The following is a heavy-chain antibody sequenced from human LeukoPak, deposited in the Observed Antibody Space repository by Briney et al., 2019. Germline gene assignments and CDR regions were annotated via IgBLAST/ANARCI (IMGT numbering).Heavy chain of an antibody. D-gene: IGHD2-8*01. CDR3: ARDLGASAGCPNGVCPIDY. CDR1: GGTFSSYA. Sequence: SVKVSCKASGGTFSSYAICWVRQPPGQGLEWMGRIIPILGIANYAQRFQGRVTITADKSTSTAYMELSSLRSEDTAVYYCARDLGASAGCPNGVCPIDYWGQGTLVTVSS. V-gene: IGHV1-69*04. CDR2: IIPILGIA. J-gene: IGHJ4*02.